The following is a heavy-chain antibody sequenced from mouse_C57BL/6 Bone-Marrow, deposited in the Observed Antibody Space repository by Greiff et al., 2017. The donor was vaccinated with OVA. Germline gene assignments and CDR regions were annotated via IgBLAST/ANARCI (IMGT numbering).Heavy chain of an antibody. CDR2: IAPSDSYI. CDR1: GYTFTNYW. J-gene: IGHJ2*02. D-gene: IGHD1-1*01. Sequence: QVQLKQPGAELVRPGPSVKLSCTASGYTFTNYWMHWVKPRPGQGLEWIGVIAPSDSYINYNHKFKGRATLTVDTSSSTAYMHLSSRTSEDSAVDYGAHDGRRLYLHYWGQGTSLTVSS. V-gene: IGHV1-59*01. CDR3: AHDGRRLYLHY.